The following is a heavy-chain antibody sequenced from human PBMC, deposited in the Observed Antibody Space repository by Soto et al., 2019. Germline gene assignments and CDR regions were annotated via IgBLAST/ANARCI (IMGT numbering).Heavy chain of an antibody. V-gene: IGHV4-61*03. CDR3: ARGDKNNDYYFDH. CDR2: IYNNGGS. D-gene: IGHD3-16*01. CDR1: GGSVSSGSYY. Sequence: SETLSLTCTVSGGSVSSGSYYWSWIRQPPGKGLEWLGYIYNNGGSYYNPSLKSRVTISLDRSQNHFSLRLNSVTAADTALYFCARGDKNNDYYFDHWGQGTLVTVSS. J-gene: IGHJ4*02.